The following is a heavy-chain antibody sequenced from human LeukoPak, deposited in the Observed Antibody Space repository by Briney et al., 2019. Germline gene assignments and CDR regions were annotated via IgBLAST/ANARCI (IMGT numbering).Heavy chain of an antibody. J-gene: IGHJ4*02. D-gene: IGHD6-19*01. CDR2: INEDGSNR. Sequence: GGSLRLSCAASGFTFSNYYMRWIRQAPGKGLEWVANINEDGSNRWHLGSVKGRFTVSRDNARNSLYLQMNSLRAEDTAVYYCTRVIVAVPGYFDYFDFWGQGALVTVSS. V-gene: IGHV3-7*01. CDR1: GFTFSNYY. CDR3: TRVIVAVPGYFDYFDF.